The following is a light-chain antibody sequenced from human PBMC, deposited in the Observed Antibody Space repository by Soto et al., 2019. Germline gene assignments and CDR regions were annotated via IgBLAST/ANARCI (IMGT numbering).Light chain of an antibody. CDR1: QTISSW. CDR2: KAS. CDR3: QQYQNLWT. Sequence: DIQMTQSPSTLSGSLGERVTITCRASQTISSWLAWYQQKPGKAPKLLIYKASTLKSGVQSSFSGSGSGTESTLTISSLQPDDSAVYYCQQYQNLWTCGQGTKVDIK. V-gene: IGKV1-5*03. J-gene: IGKJ1*01.